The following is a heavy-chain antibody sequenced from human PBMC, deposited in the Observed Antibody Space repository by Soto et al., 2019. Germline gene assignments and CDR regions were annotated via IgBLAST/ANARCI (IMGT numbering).Heavy chain of an antibody. V-gene: IGHV4-31*03. Sequence: QVQLQESGPGLVKPSQTLSLTCTVSGDSISSGGYYWSWIRQHPGKGLEWIGYIYDNGGAYYRPSLRGRVVISLDRSENQFSLRLSSVTAADTPVYYCARVKGGTTRRAFDSWGQGTLVTVSS. CDR2: IYDNGGA. J-gene: IGHJ4*02. D-gene: IGHD1-7*01. CDR3: ARVKGGTTRRAFDS. CDR1: GDSISSGGYY.